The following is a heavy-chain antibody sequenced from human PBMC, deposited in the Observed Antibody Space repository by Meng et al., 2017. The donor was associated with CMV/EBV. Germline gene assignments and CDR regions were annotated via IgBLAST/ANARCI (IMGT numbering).Heavy chain of an antibody. J-gene: IGHJ6*02. CDR1: FTSYY. V-gene: IGHV1-46*01. D-gene: IGHD2-2*01. CDR2: INPSGGST. CDR3: ALGYCSSTSCPPTYYGMDV. Sequence: FTSYYMHWVRQAPGQGLEWMGIINPSGGSTSYAQKFQGRVTMTRDTSTSTVYMELSSLRSEDTAVYYCALGYCSSTSCPPTYYGMDVWGQGTTVTVSS.